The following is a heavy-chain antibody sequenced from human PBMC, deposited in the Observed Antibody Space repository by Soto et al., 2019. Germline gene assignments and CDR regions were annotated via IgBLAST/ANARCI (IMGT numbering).Heavy chain of an antibody. CDR1: GFAFTDSY. J-gene: IGHJ4*02. CDR3: ARTARLFDY. V-gene: IGHV3-11*01. D-gene: IGHD6-6*01. CDR2: ISPNGLDV. Sequence: QVQLVESGGGLVNPGGSLRLSCAASGFAFTDSYMSWIRQAPGKGLECLSYISPNGLDVAYAGCVRGRFTISRDNARNSLFLQMNSLRGDDTAVYYCARTARLFDYWGQGTLVTVSS.